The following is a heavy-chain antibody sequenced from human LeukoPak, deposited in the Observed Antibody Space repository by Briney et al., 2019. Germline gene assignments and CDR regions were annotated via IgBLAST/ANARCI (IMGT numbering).Heavy chain of an antibody. D-gene: IGHD6-13*01. V-gene: IGHV3-48*03. Sequence: QPGGSLTLSCAASGFPFSSYEMNWVRQAPGKGLEWVSYISSSGSTIYYADSVKGRFTISRDNAKNSLYLQMNSLRAEDTAVYYCARRRQQLVEGIYYYYYYMDVWGKGTTVTVSS. CDR2: ISSSGSTI. CDR3: ARRRQQLVEGIYYYYYYMDV. J-gene: IGHJ6*03. CDR1: GFPFSSYE.